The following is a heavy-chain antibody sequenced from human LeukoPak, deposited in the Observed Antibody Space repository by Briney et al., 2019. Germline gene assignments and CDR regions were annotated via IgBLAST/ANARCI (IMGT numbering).Heavy chain of an antibody. CDR2: ISWNSGSI. Sequence: GGSLRLSCAASGFTFDDYAMHWVRQAPGKGLEWVSGISWNSGSIGYADSVKGRFTISRDNAKNSLYLQMNSLRAEDTALYYCAKDVGIAAAADSMDVWGQGTTVTVSS. V-gene: IGHV3-9*01. CDR3: AKDVGIAAAADSMDV. CDR1: GFTFDDYA. D-gene: IGHD6-13*01. J-gene: IGHJ6*02.